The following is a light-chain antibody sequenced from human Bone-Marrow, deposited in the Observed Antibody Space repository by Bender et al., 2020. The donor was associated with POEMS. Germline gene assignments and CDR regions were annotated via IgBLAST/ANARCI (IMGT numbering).Light chain of an antibody. V-gene: IGLV2-23*02. J-gene: IGLJ1*01. CDR1: SSDIGSHDS. CDR3: SSYAGSNNPFV. Sequence: QSALTQPASVSGSPGQSITISCSGTSSDIGSHDSVAWYQQYPGEVPRLMISEVTKRPSGVSNRFSGSKSGNTASLTISGLQAEDEADYYCSSYAGSNNPFVFGTGTKVTVL. CDR2: EVT.